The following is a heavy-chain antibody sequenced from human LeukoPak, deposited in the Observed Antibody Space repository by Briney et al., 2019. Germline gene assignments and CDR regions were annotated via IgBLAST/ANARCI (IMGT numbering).Heavy chain of an antibody. CDR3: ARDPLGPDY. Sequence: SETLSLTCTVSGGSISSYYWSWIRQPPGKGLEWIGYIYYSGSTYYNPSLKSRVTISVDTSKNQFSLKLSSVTAADTAVYYCARDPLGPDYWGQGTLVTVSS. V-gene: IGHV4-59*12. CDR1: GGSISSYY. CDR2: IYYSGST. J-gene: IGHJ4*02.